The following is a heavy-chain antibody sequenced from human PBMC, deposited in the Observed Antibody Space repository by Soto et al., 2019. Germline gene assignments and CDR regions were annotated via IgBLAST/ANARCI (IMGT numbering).Heavy chain of an antibody. CDR2: IIPIFGTA. V-gene: IGHV1-69*06. CDR3: VSTKYDSSAYYYWYLGL. J-gene: IGHJ2*01. D-gene: IGHD3-22*01. CDR1: EDTFRNYA. Sequence: QVELVQSGAEVKKPGSSVKVSCQASEDTFRNYAISWVRQAPGQGLEGMGGIIPIFGTANYEQKFQGRVTITAGISGNTVYLELSSLRSEDTAVYYCVSTKYDSSAYYYWYLGLWGRGTLVTVSS.